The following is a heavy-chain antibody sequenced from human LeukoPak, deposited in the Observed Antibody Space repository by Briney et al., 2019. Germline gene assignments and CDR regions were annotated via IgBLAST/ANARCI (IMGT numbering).Heavy chain of an antibody. Sequence: GGSLRLSCAASRFAFSNYAMHWVRQAPGKGLEWVAIIWFDGSNTYYADSVKGRFTISRDNSKNTLYLQMNSLRAVDTAVYYCARGLIVGATIDYWGQGTLVTVSS. V-gene: IGHV3-33*01. CDR2: IWFDGSNT. D-gene: IGHD1-26*01. J-gene: IGHJ4*02. CDR1: RFAFSNYA. CDR3: ARGLIVGATIDY.